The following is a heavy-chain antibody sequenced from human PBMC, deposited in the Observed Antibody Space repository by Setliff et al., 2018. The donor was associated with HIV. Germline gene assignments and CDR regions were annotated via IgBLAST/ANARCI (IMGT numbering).Heavy chain of an antibody. CDR3: ATPPTFYYDDTGLGYFAY. D-gene: IGHD3-22*01. CDR2: VSGRGSDK. V-gene: IGHV3-23*01. J-gene: IGHJ4*02. CDR1: GLTFSRYA. Sequence: GGSLRLSCAASGLTFSRYAVSWVRQAPGKGLEWVSSVSGRGSDKYYADSVKGRFIISRDNSRNTLYLQMTGLRADDTAVYYCATPPTFYYDDTGLGYFAYWGQGALVTVS.